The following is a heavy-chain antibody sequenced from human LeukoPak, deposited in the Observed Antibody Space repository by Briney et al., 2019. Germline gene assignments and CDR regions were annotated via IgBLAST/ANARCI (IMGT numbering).Heavy chain of an antibody. CDR1: GFTFSRYG. CDR2: IRYDGSNK. CDR3: AKDHLDSSADPGAFDM. D-gene: IGHD3-22*01. J-gene: IGHJ3*02. Sequence: PGGSLRLSCVASGFTFSRYGMNWVRQAPGKGLEWVAFIRYDGSNKDYADSVKDRFTISRDNSKNTMYLQMNSLRAEDTAVYYCAKDHLDSSADPGAFDMWGQGTMVTVSS. V-gene: IGHV3-30*02.